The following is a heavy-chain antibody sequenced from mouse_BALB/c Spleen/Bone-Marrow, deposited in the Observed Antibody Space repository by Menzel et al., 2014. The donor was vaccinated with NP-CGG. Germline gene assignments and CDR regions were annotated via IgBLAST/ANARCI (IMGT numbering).Heavy chain of an antibody. D-gene: IGHD2-10*02. CDR2: IDPANGNT. CDR3: ALLYGNYDY. J-gene: IGHJ2*01. V-gene: IGHV14-3*02. Sequence: EVQGVESGAELVKPGASVKLSCTASGFNIKDTYMHWVKQRPEQGLEWIGRIDPANGNTKYDPKFQGKATITSDTSSNTGYLQLSSLTSDDTAGYYCALLYGNYDYWGQGATLTVSS. CDR1: GFNIKDTY.